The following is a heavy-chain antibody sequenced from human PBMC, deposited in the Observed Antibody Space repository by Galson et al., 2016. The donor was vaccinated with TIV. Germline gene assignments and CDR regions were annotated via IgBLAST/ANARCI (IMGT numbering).Heavy chain of an antibody. J-gene: IGHJ6*03. CDR3: ARHHDFWSGPGYFYMDV. Sequence: TLSLTCGVYGGSVSGYYWGWFRQPPGKGLEWIGEINHFRSSNYNPSLKSRLTISIDTPKKQLSLRLRSVTAADTAVYYCARHHDFWSGPGYFYMDVWGKGTTVSVSS. CDR2: INHFRSS. V-gene: IGHV4-34*01. CDR1: GGSVSGYY. D-gene: IGHD3-3*01.